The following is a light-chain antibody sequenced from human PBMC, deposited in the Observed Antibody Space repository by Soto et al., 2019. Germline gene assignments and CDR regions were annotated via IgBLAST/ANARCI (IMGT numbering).Light chain of an antibody. CDR1: SSDVGGYNY. CDR2: EVS. V-gene: IGLV2-14*01. Sequence: QSALTQPASVSGSPGQSITISCTGTSSDVGGYNYVSWYQQYPGKAPKLMIYEVSNRPSGVSNRFSCSKSGNTASLTISGLQPEDEADYFCSSYKRSDTLVVFGGGTKLTVL. J-gene: IGLJ2*01. CDR3: SSYKRSDTLVV.